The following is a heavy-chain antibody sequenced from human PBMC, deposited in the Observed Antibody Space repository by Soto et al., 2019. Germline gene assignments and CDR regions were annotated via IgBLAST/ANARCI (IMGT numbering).Heavy chain of an antibody. CDR2: ISYDGSNK. J-gene: IGHJ4*02. CDR3: AGAEMATVVMDY. Sequence: GGSLRLSCAASGFTFSSYAMHWVRQAPGKGLEWVAVISYDGSNKCYADSVKGRFTISRDNSKNTLYLQMNSLRAEDTAVYYCAGAEMATVVMDYWGQGTLVTVSS. V-gene: IGHV3-30-3*01. D-gene: IGHD4-4*01. CDR1: GFTFSSYA.